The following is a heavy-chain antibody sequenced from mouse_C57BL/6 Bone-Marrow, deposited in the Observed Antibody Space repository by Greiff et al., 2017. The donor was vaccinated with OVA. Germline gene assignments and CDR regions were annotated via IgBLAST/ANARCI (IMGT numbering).Heavy chain of an antibody. Sequence: VQLQQSGPELVKPGASVKISCKASGYSFTGYYMNWVKQSPEKSLEWIGEINPSTGGTTYNQKFKAKATLTVDKSSSTAYMQLKSLTSEDSAVYYCAREMGSFYYYGSYWYVDVWGTGTTVTVSS. CDR3: AREMGSFYYYGSYWYVDV. CDR1: GYSFTGYY. J-gene: IGHJ1*03. V-gene: IGHV1-42*01. D-gene: IGHD1-1*01. CDR2: INPSTGGT.